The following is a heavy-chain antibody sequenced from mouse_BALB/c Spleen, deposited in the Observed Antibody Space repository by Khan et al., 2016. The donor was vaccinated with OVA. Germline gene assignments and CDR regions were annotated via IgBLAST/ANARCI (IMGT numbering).Heavy chain of an antibody. CDR3: ARQPYYHYNIRDY. V-gene: IGHV2-6-1*01. CDR1: GFSLTNYG. Sequence: QVQLKESGPGLVAPSQSLSITCTISGFSLTNYGVHWVRQPPGKGLEWLVVIWSDGSTNYNSALKSRLTISKDNSKSQVFIKMNSLQTDDTAMYFCARQPYYHYNIRDYWGQGTSVTVSS. J-gene: IGHJ4*01. D-gene: IGHD2-10*01. CDR2: IWSDGST.